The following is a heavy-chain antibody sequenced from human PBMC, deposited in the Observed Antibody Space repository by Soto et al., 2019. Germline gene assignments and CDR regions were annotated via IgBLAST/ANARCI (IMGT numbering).Heavy chain of an antibody. CDR2: INHSGST. V-gene: IGHV4-34*01. CDR3: ARGTTGAYDILTRSDFDY. CDR1: GGSFSGYY. J-gene: IGHJ4*02. Sequence: SETLSLTCAVYGGSFSGYYWSWIRQPPGKGLEWIGEINHSGSTNYNPSLKSRVTISVDTSKNQFSLKLSSVTAADAAVYYCARGTTGAYDILTRSDFDYWGQGTLVTVSS. D-gene: IGHD3-9*01.